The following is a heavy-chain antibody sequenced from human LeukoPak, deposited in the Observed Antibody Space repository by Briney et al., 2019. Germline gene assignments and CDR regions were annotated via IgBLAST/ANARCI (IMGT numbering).Heavy chain of an antibody. CDR2: IHTSGGT. J-gene: IGHJ4*02. CDR3: ASNTGTYSDYFDY. CDR1: GGSISSYY. V-gene: IGHV4-4*07. D-gene: IGHD1-26*01. Sequence: SETLSLTCTVSGGSISSYYWSWIRQPAGKGLEWIGRIHTSGGTNYNPSLRSRVTISVDTSKNQFSLKLNSVTAADTAIYYCASNTGTYSDYFDYWGQGTLVTVSS.